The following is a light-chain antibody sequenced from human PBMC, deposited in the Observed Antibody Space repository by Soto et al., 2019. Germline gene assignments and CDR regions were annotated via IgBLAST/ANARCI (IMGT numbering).Light chain of an antibody. Sequence: QSVLTQPPSVSAAPGQKVTISCSGSRSNIGNNYVSWYQQLPGTAPKLLIYDNNKRPSGIPDRFSGSKSGTSATLGITGLQTGDEADYYCGTWYSSLSAVVFGTGTKLTVL. V-gene: IGLV1-51*01. CDR3: GTWYSSLSAVV. CDR1: RSNIGNNY. CDR2: DNN. J-gene: IGLJ1*01.